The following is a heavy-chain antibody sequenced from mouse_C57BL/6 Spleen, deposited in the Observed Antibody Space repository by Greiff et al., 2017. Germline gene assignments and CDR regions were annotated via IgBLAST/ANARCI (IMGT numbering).Heavy chain of an antibody. D-gene: IGHD3-2*02. CDR1: GYAFSSSW. J-gene: IGHJ3*01. V-gene: IGHV1-82*01. Sequence: VKLMESGPELVKPGASVKISCKASGYAFSSSWMNWVKQRPGKGLEWIGRIYPGDGDTTYNGKFKGKATLTADKSSSTAYMQLSSLTSEDSAVYFCARTGDSSGPAWFAYWGQGTLVTVSA. CDR2: IYPGDGDT. CDR3: ARTGDSSGPAWFAY.